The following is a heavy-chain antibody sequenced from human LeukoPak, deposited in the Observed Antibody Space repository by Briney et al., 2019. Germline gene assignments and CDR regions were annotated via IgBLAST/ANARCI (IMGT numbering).Heavy chain of an antibody. V-gene: IGHV3-66*01. CDR1: GFTVSSNY. Sequence: GGSLRLSCAASGFTVSSNYMSWVRQAPGKGLEWVSVIYSGGRTYYADSVKGRFTTSRDNSKNTLYLQMNSLRAEDTAVYYCARAPDGYEAFDIWGQGTMVTVSS. D-gene: IGHD3-22*01. CDR3: ARAPDGYEAFDI. J-gene: IGHJ3*02. CDR2: IYSGGRT.